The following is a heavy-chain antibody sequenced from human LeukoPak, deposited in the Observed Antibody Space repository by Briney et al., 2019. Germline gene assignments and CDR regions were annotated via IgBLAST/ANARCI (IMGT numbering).Heavy chain of an antibody. J-gene: IGHJ4*02. CDR2: ISGYNGNT. CDR1: GDTFTTYG. CDR3: ARGLSCSGNTCYAAHFDS. Sequence: ASVKVSCKASGDTFTTYGITWVRQAPGQGLEWMGWISGYNGNTEYTQKFQGRVAMTRDTSTSTAYMELRSLRSNDTAVYYCARGLSCSGNTCYAAHFDSWGQGTLVTVSS. D-gene: IGHD2-15*01. V-gene: IGHV1-18*01.